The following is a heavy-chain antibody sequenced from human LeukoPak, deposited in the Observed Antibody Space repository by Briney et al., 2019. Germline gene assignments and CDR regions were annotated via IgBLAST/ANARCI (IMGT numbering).Heavy chain of an antibody. D-gene: IGHD5-12*01. V-gene: IGHV4-59*01. Sequence: PSETLSLTCTVSGGSISSYYWSWIRQPPGKGLEWIGYIYYSGSTNYNPSLKSRVTISVDTSKNQFSLKLSSVTAADTAVYYCARDTPGGLRHWGQGTLVTVSS. CDR3: ARDTPGGLRH. CDR2: IYYSGST. J-gene: IGHJ1*01. CDR1: GGSISSYY.